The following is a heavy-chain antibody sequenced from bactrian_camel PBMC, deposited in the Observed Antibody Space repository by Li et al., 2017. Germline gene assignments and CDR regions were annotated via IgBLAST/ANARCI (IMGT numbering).Heavy chain of an antibody. V-gene: IGHV3S35*01. CDR2: LNTATHTT. Sequence: VQLVESGGGLVQPGGSLRLSCAASGFTWSAWVRQAPGKGLECISSLNTATHTTYYPNSVKDRFTISTDNAKNTVYLQMNSLKVEDTAVYYCATSLTDNWLRGFGYWGQGTQVTVS. CDR1: GFTWSA. J-gene: IGHJ6*01. D-gene: IGHD7*01. CDR3: ATSLTDNWLRGFGY.